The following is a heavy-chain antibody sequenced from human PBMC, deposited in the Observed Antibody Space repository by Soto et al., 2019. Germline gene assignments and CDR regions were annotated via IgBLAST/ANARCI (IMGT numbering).Heavy chain of an antibody. CDR2: IIPIFGTA. J-gene: IGHJ3*02. Sequence: VASVKVSCKASGGTSSSYAISWVRQDPGQGLVWTGGIIPIFGTANYAQKFQSRVTITADESTSTASMDLSSLSIEATAVYSCAIYYDRAPANDIWGQGTMVTVSS. CDR1: GGTSSSYA. D-gene: IGHD3-22*01. CDR3: AIYYDRAPANDI. V-gene: IGHV1-69*13.